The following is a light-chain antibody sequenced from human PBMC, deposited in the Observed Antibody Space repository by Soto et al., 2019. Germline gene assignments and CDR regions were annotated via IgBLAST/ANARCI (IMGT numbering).Light chain of an antibody. CDR2: NDN. Sequence: QSVLTQPPSASGTPGQRVTISCSGSRSNIGSNAVSWYQQLPGTAPKLLIYNDNQRPSGVPDRFSASESGTSASLAISGLQSEDEADDYCAAWDDSLNARGVFGGGTKLTVL. CDR1: RSNIGSNA. V-gene: IGLV1-44*01. J-gene: IGLJ3*02. CDR3: AAWDDSLNARGV.